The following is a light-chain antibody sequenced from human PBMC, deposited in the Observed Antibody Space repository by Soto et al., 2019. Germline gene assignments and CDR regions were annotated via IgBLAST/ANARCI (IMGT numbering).Light chain of an antibody. CDR1: QSVSSSY. Sequence: EIVLTQSPGTLSLSPGERATLSCRASQSVSSSYLAWYQQKPGQAPRLIIYGASERATGIPGRFSGSGSGTDFTLTISRLEPEDFAVYYCQLYGSSPYTFGQGTKLEIK. CDR3: QLYGSSPYT. J-gene: IGKJ2*01. CDR2: GAS. V-gene: IGKV3-20*01.